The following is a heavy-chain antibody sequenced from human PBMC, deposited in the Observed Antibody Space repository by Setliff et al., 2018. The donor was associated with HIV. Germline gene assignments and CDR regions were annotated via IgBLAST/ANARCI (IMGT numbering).Heavy chain of an antibody. J-gene: IGHJ4*02. CDR1: GFTFSSYA. D-gene: IGHD3-22*01. CDR3: AKAYYYDSSALMTDY. Sequence: GGSLRLSCAASGFTFSSYAMSWVRQAPGKGLEWVSAISGSGGRTHYADSVKGQFTISRDNSKNTLYLQMNSLRAEDTALYYCAKAYYYDSSALMTDYWGQGTLVTVSS. CDR2: ISGSGGRT. V-gene: IGHV3-23*01.